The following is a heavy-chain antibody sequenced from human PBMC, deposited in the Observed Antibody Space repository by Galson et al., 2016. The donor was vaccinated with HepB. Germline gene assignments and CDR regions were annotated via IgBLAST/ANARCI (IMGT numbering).Heavy chain of an antibody. CDR2: INYNGDSG. D-gene: IGHD4-17*01. J-gene: IGHJ3*01. CDR1: GFTFDDNV. Sequence: SLRLSCETFGFTFDDNVMHWVRQAPGKGLEWVSGINYNGDSGDYAGSVKGRFTISRDNAKNSLYLQMNSLRVEDSGIYYCVKGSLRTTVINNEFERWGQGTVVSVSP. V-gene: IGHV3-9*01. CDR3: VKGSLRTTVINNEFER.